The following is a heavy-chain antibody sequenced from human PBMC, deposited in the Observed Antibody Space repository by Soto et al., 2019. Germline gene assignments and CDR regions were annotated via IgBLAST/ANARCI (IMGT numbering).Heavy chain of an antibody. J-gene: IGHJ4*02. V-gene: IGHV1-3*01. CDR2: INAGNGNT. D-gene: IGHD5-12*01. CDR3: ARDQWLRFIDY. CDR1: GYTFTSYA. Sequence: QVQLVQSGAEVKKPGASVKVSCKASGYTFTSYAMHWVRQAPGQRLEWMGWINAGNGNTKYSQKFQGRVTITRDTSPSTAYRELSSLRSEDTAVYYCARDQWLRFIDYWGQGTLVTLSS.